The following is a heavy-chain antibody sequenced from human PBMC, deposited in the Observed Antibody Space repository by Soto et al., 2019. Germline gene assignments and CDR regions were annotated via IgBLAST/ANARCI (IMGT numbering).Heavy chain of an antibody. CDR1: GFMFTSSA. D-gene: IGHD3-3*01. J-gene: IGHJ4*02. CDR3: AAVPVLRLLKWLPAYFDY. V-gene: IGHV1-58*01. CDR2: LVVVSGNP. Sequence: QMQVVQSGPEVKKPGTSVKVSCTTSGFMFTSSAVQWVRQARGQRLEWIGWLVVVSGNPHYAHHFQERVTLTRDMSTGTAYMELSSLRSEDTAVYYCAAVPVLRLLKWLPAYFDYWGQGALVTVSS.